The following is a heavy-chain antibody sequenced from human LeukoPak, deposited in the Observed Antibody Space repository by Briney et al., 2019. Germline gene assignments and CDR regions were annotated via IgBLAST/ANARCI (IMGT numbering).Heavy chain of an antibody. CDR3: VKDTPLGG. V-gene: IGHV3-23*01. CDR2: ISGSGGST. CDR1: GFTFSTYG. D-gene: IGHD2-15*01. Sequence: GGSLRLSCEASGFTFSTYGMSWVRQAPGKGLEWVSAISGSGGSTYYADSVKGRFTISRDNSKNTVYLQMNSLRAEDTAVFYCVKDTPLGGWGQGTLVTVSS. J-gene: IGHJ4*02.